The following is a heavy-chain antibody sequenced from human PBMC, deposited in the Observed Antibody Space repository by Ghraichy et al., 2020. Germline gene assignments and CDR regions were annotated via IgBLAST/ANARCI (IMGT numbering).Heavy chain of an antibody. CDR2: ISWNSGSI. CDR1: GFTFDDYA. CDR3: AKDTPYHQGLFDY. D-gene: IGHD1-14*01. Sequence: GGSLRLSCAASGFTFDDYAMHWVRQAPGKGLEWVSGISWNSGSIGYADSVKGRFTISRDNAKNSLYLQMNSLRAEDTALYYCAKDTPYHQGLFDYWGQGTLVTVSS. J-gene: IGHJ4*02. V-gene: IGHV3-9*01.